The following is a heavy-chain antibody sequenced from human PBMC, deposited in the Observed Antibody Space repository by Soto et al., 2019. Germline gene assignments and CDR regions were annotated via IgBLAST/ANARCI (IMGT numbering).Heavy chain of an antibody. D-gene: IGHD2-15*01. CDR2: IIPILGIA. J-gene: IGHJ2*01. CDR3: ARDMVASRDRFDL. V-gene: IGHV1-69*08. CDR1: GGTFSSYT. Sequence: QVQLVQSGAEVKKPGSSVKVSCKASGGTFSSYTISWVRQAPGQGLEWMGRIIPILGIANYAQKFQGRVTITADKSTSTAYRELSSLRSEDTAVYYWARDMVASRDRFDLWGRGTLVTVSS.